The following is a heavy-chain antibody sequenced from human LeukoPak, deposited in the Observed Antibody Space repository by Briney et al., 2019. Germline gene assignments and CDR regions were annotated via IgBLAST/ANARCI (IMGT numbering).Heavy chain of an antibody. CDR2: IYYSGTT. CDR1: GGSISSYY. J-gene: IGHJ4*02. D-gene: IGHD5-18*01. V-gene: IGHV4-59*01. CDR3: ARDLRASYNYGFDH. Sequence: SETLSLTCTVPGGSISSYYWSWIRQPPGKGMEWIGYIYYSGTTNYNPSLQSRVTISIDTSKNHFSLKLSSVTAADTAVYYCARDLRASYNYGFDHWGQGTLVTVSS.